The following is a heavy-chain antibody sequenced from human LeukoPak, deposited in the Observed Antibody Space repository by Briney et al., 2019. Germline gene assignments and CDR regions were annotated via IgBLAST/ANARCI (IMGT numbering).Heavy chain of an antibody. J-gene: IGHJ4*02. V-gene: IGHV3-30*18. D-gene: IGHD3-22*01. Sequence: PGGSLRLSCAASGFTFSNYGMHWVRQAPGKGLEWVAVISYDGSNKYYADSVKGRFTISRDNSKNTVYLQMSSLRAEDTAVYYCAKDQVVGDYYDSSGSNFDYWGQGTLVTVSS. CDR1: GFTFSNYG. CDR2: ISYDGSNK. CDR3: AKDQVVGDYYDSSGSNFDY.